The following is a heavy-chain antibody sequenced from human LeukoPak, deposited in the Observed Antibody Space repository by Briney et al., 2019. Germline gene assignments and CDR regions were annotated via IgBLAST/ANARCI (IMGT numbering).Heavy chain of an antibody. CDR2: INPNSGGT. J-gene: IGHJ6*02. V-gene: IGHV1-2*02. Sequence: ASVKVSGKTSGYSFTSYYMHWVRQAPGQGLEWMGWINPNSGGTNYAQKFQGRVTMTRDTSISTAYMELSRLRSDDTAVYYCARTARGRPCGGDCYYYGMDVWGQGTTVTVSS. D-gene: IGHD2-21*01. CDR3: ARTARGRPCGGDCYYYGMDV. CDR1: GYSFTSYY.